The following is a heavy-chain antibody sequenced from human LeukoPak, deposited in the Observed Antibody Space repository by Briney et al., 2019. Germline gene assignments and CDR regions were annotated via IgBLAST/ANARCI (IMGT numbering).Heavy chain of an antibody. CDR2: ISAYNGNT. D-gene: IGHD3-9*01. V-gene: IGHV1-18*01. CDR3: ARDYDILTGYYQFDY. J-gene: IGHJ4*02. CDR1: GYTFTSYG. Sequence: ASVKVSCKASGYTFTSYGISWVRQAPGQGLEWMGWISAYNGNTNYAQKLQGRVTMTTDTSTSTAYMELRSLRSDDTAVYYCARDYDILTGYYQFDYWGQGTLVTVSS.